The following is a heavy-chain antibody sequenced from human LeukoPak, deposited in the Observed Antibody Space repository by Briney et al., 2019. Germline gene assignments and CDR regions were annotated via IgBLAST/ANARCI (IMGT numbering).Heavy chain of an antibody. CDR1: GVNFSNAW. J-gene: IGHJ5*02. D-gene: IGHD4-17*01. Sequence: GGSLRLSCAASGVNFSNAWLTWVRQAPGKGLQWVGRIKSKTDGGTTDYAAPVKGRFTISRDDSKNTLYLQMNSLKTEDTAVYYCTTDLATVTTPWFDPWGQGTLVTVSS. CDR2: IKSKTDGGTT. CDR3: TTDLATVTTPWFDP. V-gene: IGHV3-15*01.